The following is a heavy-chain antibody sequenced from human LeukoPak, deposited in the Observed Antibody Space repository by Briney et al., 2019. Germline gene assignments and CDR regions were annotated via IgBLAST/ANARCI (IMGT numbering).Heavy chain of an antibody. V-gene: IGHV4-59*08. Sequence: PSETLSLTCTVSGGSISRYYWSCIRQPPGKGLEWIGYISYGGATSYNPSLKRRVTISVDSPKNRFSLRLSSLTAADTALYYCAKHGGNLEHFDYWGPGSLVTVSS. CDR2: ISYGGAT. D-gene: IGHD1-14*01. CDR1: GGSISRYY. J-gene: IGHJ4*02. CDR3: AKHGGNLEHFDY.